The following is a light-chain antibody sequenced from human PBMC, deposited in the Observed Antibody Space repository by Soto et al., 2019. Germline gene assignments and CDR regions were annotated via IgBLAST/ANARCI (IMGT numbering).Light chain of an antibody. CDR3: STYTRSSTHYV. J-gene: IGLJ1*01. Sequence: QSALTQPASVSGSPGQSITISCTGTSSDVGGYNYVSWYQQHPGKAPKLMIYDVSNRPSGGSNRFSGSKSGNTASLTISGLPAEDEADYYCSTYTRSSTHYVXGNRSKHTAL. CDR1: SSDVGGYNY. CDR2: DVS. V-gene: IGLV2-14*01.